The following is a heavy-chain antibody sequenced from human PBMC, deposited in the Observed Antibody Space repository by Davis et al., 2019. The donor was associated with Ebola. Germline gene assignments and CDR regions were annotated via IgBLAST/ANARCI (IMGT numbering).Heavy chain of an antibody. D-gene: IGHD5-18*01. CDR2: VYSAGST. Sequence: GESLKISCAASGFTFSNYDMGWVRQVPGKGLEWVSGVYSAGSTYYADSVKGRFTISRDNSKNTLYLQMNSLRAEDTAVYCAREFAETAMGYYYYMDVWGKGTTVTVSS. CDR1: GFTFSNYD. CDR3: AREFAETAMGYYYYMDV. J-gene: IGHJ6*03. V-gene: IGHV3-66*02.